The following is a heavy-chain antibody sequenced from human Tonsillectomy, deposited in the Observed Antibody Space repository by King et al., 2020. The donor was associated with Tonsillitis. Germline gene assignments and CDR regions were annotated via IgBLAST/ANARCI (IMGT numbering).Heavy chain of an antibody. CDR3: AREGTYYYDSSDYRWYYFDY. V-gene: IGHV1-69*01. Sequence: QLVQSGAEVKKPGSLVKVSCKVSGGTYSTYTINWMRQAPGQGLEWMGGIIPIFGTANYAQRFQGRVTITADESTSTAYMELSSLRSDDTAVYYCAREGTYYYDSSDYRWYYFDYWGQGTLVTVSS. CDR1: GGTYSTYT. CDR2: IIPIFGTA. J-gene: IGHJ4*02. D-gene: IGHD3-22*01.